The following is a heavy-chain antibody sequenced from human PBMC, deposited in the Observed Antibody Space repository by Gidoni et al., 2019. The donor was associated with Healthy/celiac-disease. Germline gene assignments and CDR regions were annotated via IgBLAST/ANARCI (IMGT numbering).Heavy chain of an antibody. Sequence: QLQLQESGPGLVKPSETLSLTCTVSGGSIRSSSYYWGWIRQPPGKGLEWIGSIYYSGSTYYNPSLKSRVTISVDTSKNQFSLKLSSVTAADTAVYYCARSDGLVGATGYYYGMDVWGQGTTVTVSS. J-gene: IGHJ6*02. D-gene: IGHD1-26*01. V-gene: IGHV4-39*01. CDR2: IYYSGST. CDR1: GGSIRSSSYY. CDR3: ARSDGLVGATGYYYGMDV.